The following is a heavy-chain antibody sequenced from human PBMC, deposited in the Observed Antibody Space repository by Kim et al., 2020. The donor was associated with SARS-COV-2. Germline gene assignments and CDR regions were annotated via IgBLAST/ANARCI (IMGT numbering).Heavy chain of an antibody. CDR2: VTSNGGKT. D-gene: IGHD5-12*01. CDR3: VKDDTGEWLRLGDH. V-gene: IGHV3-64D*06. Sequence: GGSLRLSCAASGFTFGSYAMNWVRQAPGKGLEYVSGVTSNGGKTYYADSVKGRFTISRDNSKNTLFLQMSSLRVEDTAVYYCVKDDTGEWLRLGDHWGQGTLVTVSS. J-gene: IGHJ4*02. CDR1: GFTFGSYA.